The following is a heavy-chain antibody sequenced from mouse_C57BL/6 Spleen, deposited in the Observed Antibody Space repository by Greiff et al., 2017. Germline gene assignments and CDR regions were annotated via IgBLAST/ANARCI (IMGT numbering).Heavy chain of an antibody. CDR2: ISDGGSYT. CDR1: GFTFSSYA. CDR3: ARDQGDYGGVYFDY. J-gene: IGHJ2*01. Sequence: DVKLVESGGGLVKPGGSLKLSCAASGFTFSSYAMSWVRQTPEKRLEWVATISDGGSYTYYPDNVKGRFTISRDNAKNNLYLQMSHLKSEDTAMYYCARDQGDYGGVYFDYGGQGTTLTVSS. V-gene: IGHV5-4*01. D-gene: IGHD2-4*01.